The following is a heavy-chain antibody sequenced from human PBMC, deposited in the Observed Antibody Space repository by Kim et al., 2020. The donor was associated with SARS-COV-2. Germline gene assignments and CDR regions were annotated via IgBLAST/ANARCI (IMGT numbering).Heavy chain of an antibody. Sequence: GGSLRLSCAASGFTFSSYWMSWVRQAPGKGLVWVANIKQDGSEKYYVDSVKGRFTISRDNAKNSLYLQMNSLRAEDTAVYYCARDPVSYDWSDDGHWGQGTLVTVSS. CDR2: IKQDGSEK. V-gene: IGHV3-7*03. CDR1: GFTFSSYW. CDR3: ARDPVSYDWSDDGH. D-gene: IGHD1-1*01. J-gene: IGHJ4*02.